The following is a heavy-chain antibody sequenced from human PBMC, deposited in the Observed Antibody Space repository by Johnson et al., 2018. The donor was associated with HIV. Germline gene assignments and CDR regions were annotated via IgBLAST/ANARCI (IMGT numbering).Heavy chain of an antibody. CDR3: ARGFQHSTSWTDDFDI. V-gene: IGHV3-20*03. J-gene: IGHJ3*02. CDR2: FNWNGATT. Sequence: EWVSGFNWNGATTGYADSVRGRFTISRDNATTSLYLQMNSLRAEDTAFDYCARGFQHSTSWTDDFDIWGHGTMVTVSS. D-gene: IGHD6-13*01.